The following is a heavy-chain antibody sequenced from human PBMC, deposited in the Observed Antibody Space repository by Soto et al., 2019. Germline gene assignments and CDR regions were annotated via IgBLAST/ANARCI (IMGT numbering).Heavy chain of an antibody. CDR2: IIPILGIA. CDR1: GGTFSSYT. D-gene: IGHD2-2*01. Sequence: SVKVSCKASGGTFSSYTISWVRQAPGQGLEWMGRIIPILGIANYAQKFQGRVTITADKSTSTAYMELSSLRSEDTAVYYCARQTLGYCSSTSCYDPDADYWGQGTLVTVSS. CDR3: ARQTLGYCSSTSCYDPDADY. V-gene: IGHV1-69*02. J-gene: IGHJ4*02.